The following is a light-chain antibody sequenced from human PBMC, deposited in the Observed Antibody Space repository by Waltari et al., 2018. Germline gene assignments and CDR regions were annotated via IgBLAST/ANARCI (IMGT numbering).Light chain of an antibody. CDR1: QSINSY. V-gene: IGKV3-15*01. J-gene: IGKJ3*01. CDR3: QQYNKWPLT. Sequence: EVVMTQSPATVSVSPGERATLSCRASQSINSYLAWYQQKPGQAPRLLIYCASTRATGIPARFSGSGSGTDFTLTISSLQSEDFAIYYCQQYNKWPLTFGPGTKVHF. CDR2: CAS.